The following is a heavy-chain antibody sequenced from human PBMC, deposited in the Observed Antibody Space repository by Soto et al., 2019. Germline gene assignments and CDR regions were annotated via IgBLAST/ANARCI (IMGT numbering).Heavy chain of an antibody. CDR3: ARTSMQSRGYSYGHGGMDV. D-gene: IGHD5-18*01. Sequence: GEALKISCKGSGYSFTSFWIDWVRQMPGKSLEWMGRIDPSDSYTNYSPSFQGHVTISADKSISTAYLQWSSLKASDTAMYYCARTSMQSRGYSYGHGGMDVWGQGTTVTVSS. V-gene: IGHV5-10-1*01. CDR2: IDPSDSYT. CDR1: GYSFTSFW. J-gene: IGHJ6*02.